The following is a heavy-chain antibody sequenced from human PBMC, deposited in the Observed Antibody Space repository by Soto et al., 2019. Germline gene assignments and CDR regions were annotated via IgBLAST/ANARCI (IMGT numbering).Heavy chain of an antibody. CDR2: ISSSGSTI. CDR1: GFTFSDYY. D-gene: IGHD3-3*01. Sequence: PGGSLRLSCAVSGFTFSDYYMSWIRQAPGKGLEWVSYISSSGSTIYYADSVKGRFTISRDNAKNSLYLQMNSLRAEDTAVYYCASHPTGYDFWSGQRGSWFDPWGQGTLVTVSS. CDR3: ASHPTGYDFWSGQRGSWFDP. V-gene: IGHV3-11*01. J-gene: IGHJ5*02.